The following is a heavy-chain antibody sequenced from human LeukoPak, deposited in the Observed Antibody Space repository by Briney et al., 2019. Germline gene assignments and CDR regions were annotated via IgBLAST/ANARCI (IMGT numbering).Heavy chain of an antibody. V-gene: IGHV3-11*01. Sequence: GGSLRLSCAASGFTCSDYYMKWIRQAPGKGLEWGSYMSSRGSTIFYADSVKGRFTISRDNAKNSLYLQMNSLRAEDTAVYYCASEWFGEFLDSWGQGTLVTVSS. CDR1: GFTCSDYY. CDR3: ASEWFGEFLDS. J-gene: IGHJ4*02. D-gene: IGHD3-10*01. CDR2: MSSRGSTI.